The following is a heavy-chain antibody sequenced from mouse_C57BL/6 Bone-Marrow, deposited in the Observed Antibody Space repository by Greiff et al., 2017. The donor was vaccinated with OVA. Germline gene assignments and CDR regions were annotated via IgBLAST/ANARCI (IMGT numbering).Heavy chain of an antibody. CDR2: IDPENGDT. J-gene: IGHJ2*01. D-gene: IGHD1-1*01. CDR1: GFNIKDDY. CDR3: TTLYGSSPLDY. Sequence: EVKLMESGAELVRPGASVKLSCTASGFNIKDDYMHWVKQRPEQGLEWIGWIDPENGDTEYASKFQGKATITADTSSNTAYLQLSSLTSEDTAVYYCTTLYGSSPLDYWGQGTTLTVSS. V-gene: IGHV14-4*01.